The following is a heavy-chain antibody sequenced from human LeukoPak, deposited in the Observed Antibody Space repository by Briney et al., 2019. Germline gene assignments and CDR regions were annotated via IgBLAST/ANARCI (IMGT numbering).Heavy chain of an antibody. D-gene: IGHD2-8*01. CDR2: ISNGNR. CDR1: GFPFSNYA. V-gene: IGHV3-23*01. CDR3: VREAGYCANVCLKSNWFDP. J-gene: IGHJ5*02. Sequence: GGSLRLSCAASGFPFSNYAMSWVRQPPGKGLEWISAISNGNRYNDDAVWGSCTISRDDSKNMVYLQMNSLRDQDTALYYCVREAGYCANVCLKSNWFDPWGQGTLVTVSS.